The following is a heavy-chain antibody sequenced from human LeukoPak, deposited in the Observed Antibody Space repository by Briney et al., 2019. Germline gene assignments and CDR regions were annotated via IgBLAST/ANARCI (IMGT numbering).Heavy chain of an antibody. CDR3: ARVRPHPIIDV. V-gene: IGHV3-53*01. D-gene: IGHD6-6*01. J-gene: IGHJ6*03. CDR2: IYTGGST. Sequence: ETLSLTCTVSGGSISSSSYYWGCIRQAPGKGLEWVSVIYTGGSTYYADSVKGRFTISRDNSKNTLYLQMNSLRAEDTAVYYCARVRPHPIIDVWGKGTTVTVSS. CDR1: GGSISSSSYY.